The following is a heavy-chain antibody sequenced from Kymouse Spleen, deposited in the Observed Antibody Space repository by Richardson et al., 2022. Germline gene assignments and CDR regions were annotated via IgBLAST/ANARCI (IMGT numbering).Heavy chain of an antibody. CDR2: INHSGST. J-gene: IGHJ6*02. V-gene: IGHV4-34*01. D-gene: IGHD1-20*01,IGHD1-7*01. CDR3: ARGGITGTPYGMDV. Sequence: QVQLQQWGAGLLKPSETLSLTCAVYGGSFSGYYWSWIRQPPGKGLEWIGEINHSGSTNYNPSLKSRVTISVDTSKNQFSLKLSSVTAADTAVYYCARGGITGTPYGMDVWGQGTTVTVSS. CDR1: GGSFSGYY.